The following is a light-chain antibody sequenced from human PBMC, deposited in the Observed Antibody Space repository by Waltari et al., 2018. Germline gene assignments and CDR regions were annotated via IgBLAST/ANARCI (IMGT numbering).Light chain of an antibody. V-gene: IGKV3-20*01. Sequence: EIVLTQSPGTLSSSTGERVTLPCRASQSVTRNLAWYQQKPGQAPRLLIYDASTRATGIPDRFSGSGSGTDFSLTISRLEPEDFAVYYCQKYGTLPATFGQGTKVEIK. CDR1: QSVTRN. CDR3: QKYGTLPAT. J-gene: IGKJ1*01. CDR2: DAS.